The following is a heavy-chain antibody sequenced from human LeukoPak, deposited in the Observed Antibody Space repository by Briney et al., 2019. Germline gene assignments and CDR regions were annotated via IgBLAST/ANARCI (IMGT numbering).Heavy chain of an antibody. D-gene: IGHD3-3*01. Sequence: ASVKVSCKASGYTLTSYGISRVRQAPGQGLEWMGWISAYNGNTNYAQKLQGSVTMTTDTSTSTAYMERMSLRSDDTAVYYCARGDFWSGLSIWGQGTMVTVSS. CDR1: GYTLTSYG. J-gene: IGHJ3*02. CDR2: ISAYNGNT. V-gene: IGHV1-18*01. CDR3: ARGDFWSGLSI.